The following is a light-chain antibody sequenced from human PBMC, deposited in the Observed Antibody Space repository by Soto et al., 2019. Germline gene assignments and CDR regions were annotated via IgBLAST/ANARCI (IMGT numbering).Light chain of an antibody. V-gene: IGLV2-14*03. J-gene: IGLJ2*01. CDR2: DVN. CDR3: GSYTGSNSVL. Sequence: QSALTQPASVSGSPGQSIAISCTGTSSDIGAYAYVSWYQQHPGKIPKLIVFDVNYRPSGVSSRFSGSKSGNTASLTISGLQAEDEADYCCGSYTGSNSVLFGGGTKVPS. CDR1: SSDIGAYAY.